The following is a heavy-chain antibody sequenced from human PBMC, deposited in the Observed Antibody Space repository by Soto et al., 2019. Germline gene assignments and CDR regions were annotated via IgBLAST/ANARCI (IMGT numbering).Heavy chain of an antibody. D-gene: IGHD2-21*01. CDR1: GFTFMTAW. CDR2: IKSRNDGGTT. CDR3: AADLPGYGGGYEFDY. J-gene: IGHJ4*01. Sequence: GGSLRLSCAASGFTFMTAWKHWGRQAPGKGLEWVGRIKSRNDGGTTDYAAPVKGRFTISRDDSKNTLYLQMNSLITEDTALYYCAADLPGYGGGYEFDYWGQGT. V-gene: IGHV3-15*07.